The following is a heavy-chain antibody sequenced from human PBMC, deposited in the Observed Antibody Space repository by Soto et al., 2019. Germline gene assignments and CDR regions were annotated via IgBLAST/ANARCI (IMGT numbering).Heavy chain of an antibody. CDR2: ISYDGNKK. CDR3: ARSIAVAGLDY. V-gene: IGHV3-30-3*01. D-gene: IGHD6-19*01. Sequence: LRLSCAASGFTLSSYSMHWVRQAPGKGLEWVSVISYDGNKKLYGDSVKGRFSISRDTSKNTVYLQMNSLRPEDTAVYYCARSIAVAGLDYWGQGTLVTASS. J-gene: IGHJ4*02. CDR1: GFTLSSYS.